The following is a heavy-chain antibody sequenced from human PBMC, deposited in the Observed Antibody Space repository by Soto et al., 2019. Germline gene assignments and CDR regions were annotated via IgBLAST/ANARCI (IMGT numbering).Heavy chain of an antibody. CDR2: MFYSGLT. CDR3: APLTVSLSGPYGIHV. J-gene: IGHJ6*02. D-gene: IGHD2-15*01. CDR1: GYSVSSSYYY. V-gene: IGHV4-39*01. Sequence: PSETLSLTCSVSGYSVSSSYYYWAWIRQPPGKGLEWIGSMFYSGLTYYNPSLKSRVTLSVDTSKNHFSVRLNSVTAADTAVYYCAPLTVSLSGPYGIHVWGQGTTVNVSS.